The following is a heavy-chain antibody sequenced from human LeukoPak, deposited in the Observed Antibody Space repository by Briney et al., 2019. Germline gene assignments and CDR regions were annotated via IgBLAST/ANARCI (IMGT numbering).Heavy chain of an antibody. V-gene: IGHV3-48*03. Sequence: GGSLRLSCAASGFTFSSYEMNWVRQAPGKGLEWVSYISSSGSTIYYADSVKGRFTISRDNAKNSLSLQMNSLRAEDTAVYYCARDDEERGYSYGFSDWGQGTLVTVSS. CDR3: ARDDEERGYSYGFSD. J-gene: IGHJ4*02. D-gene: IGHD5-18*01. CDR2: ISSSGSTI. CDR1: GFTFSSYE.